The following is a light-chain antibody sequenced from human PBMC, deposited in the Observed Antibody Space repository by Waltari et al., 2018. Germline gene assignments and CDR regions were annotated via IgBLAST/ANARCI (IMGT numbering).Light chain of an antibody. CDR3: QQLSSYPQT. J-gene: IGKJ1*01. CDR2: GAF. V-gene: IGKV1-9*01. CDR1: QGVYDN. Sequence: DIQLTQSPSFLSASVGDTVTIACRASQGVYDNLAWYQKKPGKAPELLIYGAFTLQSGVPSRFSGGGSGTEFTLTVTNLQPEEFATYYCQQLSSYPQTFGQGTKVEIK.